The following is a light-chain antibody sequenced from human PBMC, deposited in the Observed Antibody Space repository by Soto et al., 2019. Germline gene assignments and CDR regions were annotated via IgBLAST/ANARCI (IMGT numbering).Light chain of an antibody. Sequence: QSALTQPASVSGSPGQSITISCSGSGSDIGTYNFVSWYQHHPGRAPKLIISEVANRPSGVSDRFSGSKSGSLASLTISGLQADDEAVYYCSSYTSSSTPLWVFGTGTKLTVL. CDR1: GSDIGTYNF. CDR3: SSYTSSSTPLWV. J-gene: IGLJ1*01. V-gene: IGLV2-14*01. CDR2: EVA.